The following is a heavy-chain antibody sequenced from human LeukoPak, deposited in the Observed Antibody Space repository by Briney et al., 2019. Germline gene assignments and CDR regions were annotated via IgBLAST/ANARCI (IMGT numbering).Heavy chain of an antibody. CDR2: ISASGLDT. CDR1: GFDFTAYG. D-gene: IGHD3-3*01. Sequence: PGGSLRLSCAASGFDFTAYGMSWVRQAPGKGLEWVSGISASGLDTYYADSATGRFTISRDNSKNTVHLLMNSLRAEDSAMYYCAKYGPGFGVVIEYFMDVWGKGTRVTVSS. V-gene: IGHV3-23*01. J-gene: IGHJ6*03. CDR3: AKYGPGFGVVIEYFMDV.